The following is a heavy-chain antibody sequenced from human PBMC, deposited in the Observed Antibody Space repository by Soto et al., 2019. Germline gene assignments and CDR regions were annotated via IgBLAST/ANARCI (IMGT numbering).Heavy chain of an antibody. D-gene: IGHD3-9*01. CDR2: ISGSGGAT. CDR3: ARTRTAFDRYYFDS. CDR1: GFTFKDCA. V-gene: IGHV3-23*01. J-gene: IGHJ4*02. Sequence: EVQLLESGGGFVQPGGSLTLSCSTSGFTFKDCAISWGRQSPGKGLEWVSVISGSGGATYYTDSVEGRFTISNDFSKNTVSLQMTGLRVDDTAVYYCARTRTAFDRYYFDSGGQGALVTVSS.